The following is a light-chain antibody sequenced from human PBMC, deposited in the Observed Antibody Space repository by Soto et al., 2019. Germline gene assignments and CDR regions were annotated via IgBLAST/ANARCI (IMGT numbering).Light chain of an antibody. CDR2: AAS. CDR1: QSISTF. J-gene: IGKJ1*01. Sequence: IQMTQSTSFLSASAGDRVTIFCRASQSISTFLHWYQQKPGKAPKLLIYAASKLESGVPSRFGGSGSGTNFTLTISSLQPEDFATYYCQQSYRNPRTFGLGTKVDIK. V-gene: IGKV1-39*01. CDR3: QQSYRNPRT.